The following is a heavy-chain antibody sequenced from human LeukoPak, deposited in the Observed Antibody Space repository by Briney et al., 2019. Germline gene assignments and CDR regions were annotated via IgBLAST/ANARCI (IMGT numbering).Heavy chain of an antibody. CDR2: IYYSGST. Sequence: SETLSLTCTVSGGSISSSSYYWGWIRQPPGKGLEWVGSIYYSGSTYYNPSLKSRVTISVDTSKNQFSLKLSSVTAADTAVYYCARTASGNYSPFDYWGQGTLVTVSS. CDR3: ARTASGNYSPFDY. V-gene: IGHV4-39*01. D-gene: IGHD1-26*01. J-gene: IGHJ4*02. CDR1: GGSISSSSYY.